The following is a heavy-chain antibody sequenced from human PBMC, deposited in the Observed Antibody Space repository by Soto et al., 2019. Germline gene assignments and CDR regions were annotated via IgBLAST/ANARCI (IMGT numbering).Heavy chain of an antibody. D-gene: IGHD6-13*01. V-gene: IGHV4-34*01. CDR1: GGSFSGYY. CDR2: INHSGST. J-gene: IGHJ6*02. CDR3: ARDRRIAAAAPGRYYYYYGMDV. Sequence: PSETLSLTCAVYGGSFSGYYWSWIRQPPGKGLEWIGEINHSGSTNYNPSLKSRVTISVDTSKNQFSLKLSSVTAADTAVYYCARDRRIAAAAPGRYYYYYGMDVWGQGTTVTVS.